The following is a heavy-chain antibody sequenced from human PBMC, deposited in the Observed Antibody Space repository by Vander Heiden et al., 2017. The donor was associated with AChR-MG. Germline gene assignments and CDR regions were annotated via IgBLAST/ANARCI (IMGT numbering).Heavy chain of an antibody. CDR1: GFPFSTLG. D-gene: IGHD3-22*01. V-gene: IGHV3-33*01. CDR2: IWYDGSNK. J-gene: IGHJ5*02. CDR3: ARDAEPYYYDSSGSPFDP. Sequence: QVQLVESGGGVVQPGRSLRLSCAASGFPFSTLGMHWVRQALGKGLEGVAVIWYDGSNKYYADSVKGRFTISRDNSKNTLYLQMNSLRAEDTAVYYCARDAEPYYYDSSGSPFDPWGQGTLVTVSS.